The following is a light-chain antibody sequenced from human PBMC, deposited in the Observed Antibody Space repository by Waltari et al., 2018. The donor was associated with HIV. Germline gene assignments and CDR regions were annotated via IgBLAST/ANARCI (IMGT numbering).Light chain of an antibody. Sequence: QSVLTQQPSVSGAPGQRVTISCAGSSSTIGAGYDVHWYQQLPGTAPKLLIHTNSNRPSGVPDRFSGSKSGTLASLAITGLQAEDEADYYCQSYDSSLSSSVFGGGTKLTVL. CDR2: TNS. J-gene: IGLJ3*02. CDR3: QSYDSSLSSSV. V-gene: IGLV1-40*01. CDR1: SSTIGAGYD.